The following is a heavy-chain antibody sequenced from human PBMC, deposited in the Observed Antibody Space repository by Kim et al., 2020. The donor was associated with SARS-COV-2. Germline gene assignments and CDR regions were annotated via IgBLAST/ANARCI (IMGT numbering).Heavy chain of an antibody. Sequence: TYYADSVKGRFTLSRDNINNSLYRHMNRLRAEATAVYYCAKGMRTTVTGYWGQGTLVTDSS. V-gene: IGHV3-23*01. D-gene: IGHD4-17*01. CDR2: T. CDR3: AKGMRTTVTGY. J-gene: IGHJ4*02.